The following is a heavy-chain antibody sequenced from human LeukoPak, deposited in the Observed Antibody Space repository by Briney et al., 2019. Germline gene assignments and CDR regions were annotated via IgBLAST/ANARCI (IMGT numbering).Heavy chain of an antibody. Sequence: ASVKVSCKASGYTFTGYYMHWVRQAPGQGLEWIGWIYPNSGGTNYAQKFQGRVTMTRDTSISTAYMELSRLRSDDTAVYYYAREDIVVVPAADFDPWGQGTLVTVSS. CDR1: GYTFTGYY. V-gene: IGHV1-2*02. J-gene: IGHJ5*02. D-gene: IGHD2-2*01. CDR2: IYPNSGGT. CDR3: AREDIVVVPAADFDP.